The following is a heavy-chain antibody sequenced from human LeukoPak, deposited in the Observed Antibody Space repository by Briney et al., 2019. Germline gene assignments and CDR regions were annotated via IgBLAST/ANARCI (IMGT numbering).Heavy chain of an antibody. Sequence: PSETLSLTCTVSGGSISSYYWSWIRQPPGKGLEWIGYIYYSGSTNYNPSLKSRVTISVDTSKNQFSLKLSSVTAADTAVYYCARDGEGISFDYWGQGTLVTVSS. CDR3: ARDGEGISFDY. D-gene: IGHD2-21*01. CDR2: IYYSGST. J-gene: IGHJ4*02. CDR1: GGSISSYY. V-gene: IGHV4-59*01.